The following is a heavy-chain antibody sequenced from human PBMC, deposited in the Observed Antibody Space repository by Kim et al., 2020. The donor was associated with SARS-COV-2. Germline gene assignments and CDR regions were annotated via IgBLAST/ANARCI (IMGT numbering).Heavy chain of an antibody. J-gene: IGHJ5*02. D-gene: IGHD4-4*01. CDR1: GFTFSSYG. Sequence: GGSLRLSCAASGFTFSSYGMHWVSQAPGKGLEWVAVISYDGSNKYYADSVKGRFTISRDNSKNTLYLQMNSLRAEDTAVYYCAKLGDYSGWFDPWGQGTLVTVSS. CDR3: AKLGDYSGWFDP. CDR2: ISYDGSNK. V-gene: IGHV3-30*18.